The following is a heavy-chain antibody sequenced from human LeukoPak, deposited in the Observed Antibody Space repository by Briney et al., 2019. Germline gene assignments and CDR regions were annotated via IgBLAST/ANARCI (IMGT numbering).Heavy chain of an antibody. CDR3: ASPSQGRWLQPFDY. Sequence: SETLSLTCTVSGGSISSYYWGWIRQPPGKGLEWIGSISYSGSAYYNPSLKSRVTISVDTSKNQFSLKLSSVTAADTAVYYCASPSQGRWLQPFDYWGQGTLVTVSS. J-gene: IGHJ4*02. CDR2: ISYSGSA. D-gene: IGHD5-24*01. CDR1: GGSISSYY. V-gene: IGHV4-39*07.